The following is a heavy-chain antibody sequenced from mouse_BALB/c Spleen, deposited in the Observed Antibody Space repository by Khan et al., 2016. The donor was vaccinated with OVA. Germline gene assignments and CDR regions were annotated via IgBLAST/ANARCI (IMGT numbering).Heavy chain of an antibody. CDR1: GYSITSEFA. J-gene: IGHJ3*01. V-gene: IGHV3-2*02. CDR2: ISYSGNT. CDR3: ARKDYYDYDPFPY. D-gene: IGHD2-4*01. Sequence: EVKLEESGPGLVKPSQSLSLTCTVTGYSITSEFAWNWIRQFPGNKLEWMGYISYSGNTRYNPSLKSLISITRDTSRNQFFLQLNSVTTEDTATYYCARKDYYDYDPFPYRGQGTLVTVSA.